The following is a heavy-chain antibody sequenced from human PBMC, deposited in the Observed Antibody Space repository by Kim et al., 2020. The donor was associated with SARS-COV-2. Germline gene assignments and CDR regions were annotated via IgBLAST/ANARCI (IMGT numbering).Heavy chain of an antibody. V-gene: IGHV4-34*01. Sequence: IDHSESANYHPSLKSRVTISADTSNNQFSLKMNSVTAADTAIYYCARYDFWSRGTLVTVSS. J-gene: IGHJ4*02. CDR2: IDHSESA. D-gene: IGHD3-3*01. CDR3: ARYDF.